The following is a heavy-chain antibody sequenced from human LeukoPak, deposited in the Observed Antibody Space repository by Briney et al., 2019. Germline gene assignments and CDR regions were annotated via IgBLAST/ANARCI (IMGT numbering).Heavy chain of an antibody. CDR1: GYSISSGYY. CDR2: IYHSGRT. V-gene: IGHV4-38-2*02. Sequence: PSETLSLTCTVSGYSISSGYYWGWIRQPPGKGLEWIGSIYHSGRTFYNPSLKSRVTISVDTSKNQFSLKLSSVTAADTAVYYCARQNSSGWRYYYYYYTDVWGKGTTVTISS. D-gene: IGHD6-19*01. J-gene: IGHJ6*03. CDR3: ARQNSSGWRYYYYYYTDV.